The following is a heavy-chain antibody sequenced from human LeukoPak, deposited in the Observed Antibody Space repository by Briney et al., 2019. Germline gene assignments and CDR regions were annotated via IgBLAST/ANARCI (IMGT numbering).Heavy chain of an antibody. Sequence: SGGSLRLPCAASGFTFSSYAMHWVRQAPGKGLEYVSAITTNGDKTYYGNSVKGRFTISRDNSKNTLYLQMGSLRIEDMAVYYCARGGATTLFDYWGQGTLVTVSS. J-gene: IGHJ4*02. CDR1: GFTFSSYA. D-gene: IGHD1-26*01. CDR3: ARGGATTLFDY. CDR2: ITTNGDKT. V-gene: IGHV3-64*01.